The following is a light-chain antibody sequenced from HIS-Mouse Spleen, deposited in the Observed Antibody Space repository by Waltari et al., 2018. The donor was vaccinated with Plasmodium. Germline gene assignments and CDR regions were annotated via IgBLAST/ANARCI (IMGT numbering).Light chain of an antibody. CDR2: QDS. Sequence: YELTQPPSVSVSPGQTASITCSGDKLGDKYACWYQQKPGQSPVLVIYQDSKRPSGIPERFSGSNSGNTATLTLSGTQAMDEADYYCQAWDSSTVVFGGGTKLTVL. CDR3: QAWDSSTVV. CDR1: KLGDKY. V-gene: IGLV3-1*01. J-gene: IGLJ2*01.